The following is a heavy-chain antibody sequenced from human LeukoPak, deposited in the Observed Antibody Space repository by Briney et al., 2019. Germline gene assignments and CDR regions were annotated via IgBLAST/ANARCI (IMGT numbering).Heavy chain of an antibody. V-gene: IGHV4-61*02. CDR3: ARGVVVPAAVDY. D-gene: IGHD2-2*01. Sequence: SETLSLTCTVSGGSISSGSYYWSWIRQPAGKGLEWIGRIYTSGSTNYNPSLNSRVTISVDTSKNQFSLKLSSVTAADTAVYYCARGVVVPAAVDYWGQGTLVTVSS. CDR1: GGSISSGSYY. CDR2: IYTSGST. J-gene: IGHJ4*02.